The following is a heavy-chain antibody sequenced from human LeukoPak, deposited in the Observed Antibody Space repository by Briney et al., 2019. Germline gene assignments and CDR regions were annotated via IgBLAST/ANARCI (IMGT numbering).Heavy chain of an antibody. CDR2: ISYDGSNK. D-gene: IGHD3-22*01. V-gene: IGHV3-30*18. CDR3: AKDHNYDSSGYYPFDY. CDR1: GFTFSSYG. J-gene: IGHJ4*02. Sequence: GGSLRLSCAASGFTFSSYGMHWVRQAPGKGLEWVAVISYDGSNKYYADSVKGRFTISRDNSKNTLYLQMNSLRAEDTAVYYCAKDHNYDSSGYYPFDYWGQGTLVTVSS.